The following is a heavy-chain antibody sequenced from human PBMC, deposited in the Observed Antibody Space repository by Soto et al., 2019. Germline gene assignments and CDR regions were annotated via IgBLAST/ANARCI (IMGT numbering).Heavy chain of an antibody. CDR1: GGSISSYY. D-gene: IGHD4-17*01. Sequence: QVQLQESGPGLVKPSETLSLTCTVSGGSISSYYWSWIRQPPGKGLEWIGYIYYSGSTNYNPSLNRRVTISVDTSKNQFSLKLSSVTAADTAVYYCARRVGDYYFDYWGQGTLVTVSS. V-gene: IGHV4-59*08. CDR2: IYYSGST. CDR3: ARRVGDYYFDY. J-gene: IGHJ4*02.